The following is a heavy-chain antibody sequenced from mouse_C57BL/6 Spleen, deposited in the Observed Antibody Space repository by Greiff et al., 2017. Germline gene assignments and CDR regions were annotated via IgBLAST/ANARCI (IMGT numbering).Heavy chain of an antibody. CDR2: IHPNSGST. CDR1: GYTFTSYW. D-gene: IGHD1-1*01. V-gene: IGHV1-64*01. CDR3: ARPYYYGSSYGYWYFDV. Sequence: VQLQQPGAELVMPGASVKLSCKASGYTFTSYWMHWVKQRPGQGLEWIGMIHPNSGSTNYNEKFKSKATLTVDKSSSTAYMQLSSLTSEDSAVYYCARPYYYGSSYGYWYFDVWGTGTTVTVSS. J-gene: IGHJ1*03.